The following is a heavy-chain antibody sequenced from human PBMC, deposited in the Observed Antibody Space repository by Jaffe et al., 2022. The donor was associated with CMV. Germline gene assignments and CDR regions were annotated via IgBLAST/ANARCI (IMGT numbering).Heavy chain of an antibody. CDR3: AKGVNIFGVVRGGPYDS. D-gene: IGHD3-3*02. Sequence: EVQLLESGGGLVQPGGSLRVSCAASGFTFRHFPMSWVRQTPGKGLEWVSTISGNGGATYYADSVKGRFTISRDNSKNTLFLEMDGPRVEDTAVYYCAKGVNIFGVVRGGPYDSWGQGTLVTVSS. J-gene: IGHJ4*02. V-gene: IGHV3-23*01. CDR1: GFTFRHFP. CDR2: ISGNGGAT.